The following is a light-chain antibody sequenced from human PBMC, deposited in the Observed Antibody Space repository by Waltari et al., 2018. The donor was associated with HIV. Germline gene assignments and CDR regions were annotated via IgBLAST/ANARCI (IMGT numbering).Light chain of an antibody. V-gene: IGLV2-8*01. J-gene: IGLJ3*02. Sequence: SVLTQPPSASGFPGQSATISCTGTSSDVGSSNYFARYQQNPGQAPKLLIYEITKRPSGVPDRFSGSKSGNTATLTVSGLQAEDEADYYCSSSAGGDTLVFGGGTKLTVL. CDR1: SSDVGSSNY. CDR3: SSSAGGDTLV. CDR2: EIT.